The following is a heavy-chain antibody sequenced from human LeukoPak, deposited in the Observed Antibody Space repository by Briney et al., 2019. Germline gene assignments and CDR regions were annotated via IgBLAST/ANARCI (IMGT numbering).Heavy chain of an antibody. CDR1: GFTFDDYG. CDR3: ARGYCSSTSCYTLGDAFDI. D-gene: IGHD2-2*02. J-gene: IGHJ3*02. V-gene: IGHV3-20*04. Sequence: PGGSLRLSCAASGFTFDDYGMSWVRQAPGKGLEWVSGINWNGGSTGYADSVKGRFTISRDNAKNSLYLQMDSLRAEDTALYYCARGYCSSTSCYTLGDAFDIWGQGTMVTVSS. CDR2: INWNGGST.